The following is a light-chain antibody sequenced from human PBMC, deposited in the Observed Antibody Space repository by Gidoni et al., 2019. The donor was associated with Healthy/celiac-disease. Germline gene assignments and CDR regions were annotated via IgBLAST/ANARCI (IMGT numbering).Light chain of an antibody. J-gene: IGKJ2*01. Sequence: DIQMTTSPSSLSASVGDRVTITCRASQSISSYLNWYQQKPGKAPKLLIYAAASLQSGVPSRFSGSGSGTDFTLTISSLQPEDFATYYCQQSYSTPRDTFGQGTKLEIK. V-gene: IGKV1-39*01. CDR2: AAA. CDR1: QSISSY. CDR3: QQSYSTPRDT.